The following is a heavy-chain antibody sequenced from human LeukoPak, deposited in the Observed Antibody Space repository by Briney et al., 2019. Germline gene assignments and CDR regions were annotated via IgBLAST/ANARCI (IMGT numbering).Heavy chain of an antibody. Sequence: PGGSLRLSCAASDFTLTNAWVNWIRQAPGEGLEWVGRIKSKTDGGTTDFVAPVNGRFTISRDDSTNTVYLQMDSLKTEDTAVYYCIIAPGLFAFETWGQGTMVTVSS. CDR2: IKSKTDGGTT. CDR1: DFTLTNAW. D-gene: IGHD6-13*01. J-gene: IGHJ3*02. CDR3: IIAPGLFAFET. V-gene: IGHV3-15*07.